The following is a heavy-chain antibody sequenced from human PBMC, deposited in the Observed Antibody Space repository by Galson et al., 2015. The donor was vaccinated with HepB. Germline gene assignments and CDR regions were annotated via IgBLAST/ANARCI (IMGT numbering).Heavy chain of an antibody. CDR2: IYYSGST. J-gene: IGHJ4*02. D-gene: IGHD5-12*01. Sequence: ETLSLTCTVSGGSISSSSYYWGWIRQPPGKGLEWIGSIYYSGSTYYNPSLKSRVTISVDTSKNQFSLKLSSVTAPDTAVYYCARRESDIVATFDYWGQGTLATVA. CDR3: ARRESDIVATFDY. V-gene: IGHV4-39*01. CDR1: GGSISSSSYY.